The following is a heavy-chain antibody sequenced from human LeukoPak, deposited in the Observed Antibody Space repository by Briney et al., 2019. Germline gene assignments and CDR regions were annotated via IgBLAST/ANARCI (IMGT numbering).Heavy chain of an antibody. V-gene: IGHV1-2*02. Sequence: ASVKVSCKASGYTFTGYYIHWVRQAPGQGLEWMGWIHPSTGGTNYAQKFQGRVTMTRDTSVTTAYMELSTLKSDDTAVYYCARGYYYDSRGLSYWGQGTLVTVSS. CDR3: ARGYYYDSRGLSY. J-gene: IGHJ4*02. CDR2: IHPSTGGT. CDR1: GYTFTGYY. D-gene: IGHD3-22*01.